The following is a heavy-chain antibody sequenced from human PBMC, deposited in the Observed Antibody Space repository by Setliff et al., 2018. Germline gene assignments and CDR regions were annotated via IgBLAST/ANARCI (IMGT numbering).Heavy chain of an antibody. CDR1: GASFGNVNYY. CDR3: ARIGHFDFWRGFGVGAFDL. V-gene: IGHV4-39*01. D-gene: IGHD3-3*01. J-gene: IGHJ3*01. Sequence: SETLSLTCSVSGASFGNVNYYWGWIRQPPGKGLEWVASIYYSGKTYSNPSFKSRVTMSLDKSKNQFSLKLASVTAADTALYYCARIGHFDFWRGFGVGAFDLWGHGSVVTVSS. CDR2: IYYSGKT.